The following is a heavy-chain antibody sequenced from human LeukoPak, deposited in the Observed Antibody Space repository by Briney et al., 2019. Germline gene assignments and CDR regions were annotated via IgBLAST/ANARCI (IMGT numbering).Heavy chain of an antibody. CDR2: IYHSGST. J-gene: IGHJ4*02. Sequence: SETLSLTCAVSGYSISSGYYWGWIRQPPGKGLEWIGIIYHSGSTYYNPLLKSRVTISVDTSKNQFSLQLSSVTAADTAVYYCARAGGRPQGLDYWGQGTLVTVSS. CDR1: GYSISSGYY. V-gene: IGHV4-38-2*01. CDR3: ARAGGRPQGLDY. D-gene: IGHD3-16*01.